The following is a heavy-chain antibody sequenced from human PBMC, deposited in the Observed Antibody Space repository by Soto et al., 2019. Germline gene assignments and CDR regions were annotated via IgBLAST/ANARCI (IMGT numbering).Heavy chain of an antibody. CDR3: ARSLTGWDYYDSRKTNWFDP. CDR2: IYYSGST. Sequence: SETLSLTCTVSGGSISSGGYYWSWIRQHPGKGLEWIGYIYYSGSTYYNPSLKSRVTISVDTSKNQFSLKLSSVTAADTAVYYCARSLTGWDYYDSRKTNWFDPWGQGTLVTVSS. D-gene: IGHD3-22*01. V-gene: IGHV4-31*03. J-gene: IGHJ5*02. CDR1: GGSISSGGYY.